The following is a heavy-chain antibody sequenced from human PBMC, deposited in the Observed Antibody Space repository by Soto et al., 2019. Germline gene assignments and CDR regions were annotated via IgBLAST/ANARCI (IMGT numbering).Heavy chain of an antibody. CDR2: IYSGGST. J-gene: IGHJ6*02. Sequence: GGSLRLSCAASGFTVSSNYMSWVRQAPGKGLEWVSVIYSGGSTYYAESVKGRFTISRDNSKNTLYLQMNSLRAEDTAVYYCARSTGTSLDYGMDVWGQGTTVTVSS. V-gene: IGHV3-53*01. CDR1: GFTVSSNY. CDR3: ARSTGTSLDYGMDV. D-gene: IGHD1-7*01.